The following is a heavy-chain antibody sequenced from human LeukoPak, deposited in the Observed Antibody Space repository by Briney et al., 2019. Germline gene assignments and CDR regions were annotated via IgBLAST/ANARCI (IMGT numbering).Heavy chain of an antibody. CDR3: ARVGYDSSGYYYYLGYYYYYMDV. Sequence: GGSLRLSCAASGFTFSSYWMSWVRQAPGKGLEWVANIKQDGSEKYYVDSVKGRFTIPRDNAKNSLYLQMNSLRAEDTAVYYCARVGYDSSGYYYYLGYYYYYMDVWGKGTTVTVSS. CDR2: IKQDGSEK. V-gene: IGHV3-7*01. J-gene: IGHJ6*03. D-gene: IGHD3-22*01. CDR1: GFTFSSYW.